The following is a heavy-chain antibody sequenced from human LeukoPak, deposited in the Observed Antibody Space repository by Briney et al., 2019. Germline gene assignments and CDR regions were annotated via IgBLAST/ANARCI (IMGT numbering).Heavy chain of an antibody. V-gene: IGHV3-7*01. CDR3: ARDLPDTAMVSPFDY. Sequence: GGSLRLSCAVSGFTFNNYWMNWVRQAPGKGLEWVANIKQDGSEKYYVDSVKGRFTISRDNAKNSLYLQMNSLRAEDTAVYYCARDLPDTAMVSPFDYWGQGTLVTVSS. D-gene: IGHD5-18*01. J-gene: IGHJ4*02. CDR1: GFTFNNYW. CDR2: IKQDGSEK.